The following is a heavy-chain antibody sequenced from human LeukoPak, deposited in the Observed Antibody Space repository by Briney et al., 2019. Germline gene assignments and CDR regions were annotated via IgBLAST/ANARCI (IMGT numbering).Heavy chain of an antibody. CDR2: IYSGDIT. D-gene: IGHD3-22*01. CDR3: ARDLPQIEY. V-gene: IGHV3-53*01. Sequence: PGGSLRLSCAASGFIVSSYYMTWVRQAPGKGLEWVSVIYSGDITYYADSVKGRFTISRDNSKNTLYLQMNSLRAEDTAVYYCARDLPQIEYWGQGTLVTVSS. J-gene: IGHJ4*02. CDR1: GFIVSSYY.